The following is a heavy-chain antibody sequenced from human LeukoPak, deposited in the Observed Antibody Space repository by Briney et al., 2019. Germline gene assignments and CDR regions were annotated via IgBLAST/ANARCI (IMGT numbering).Heavy chain of an antibody. CDR2: IRYDGSNK. Sequence: PGGSLRLSCAASGFTFSSYGMHWVRQAPGKGLEWVAFIRYDGSNKYYADSVKGRFTISRDNSKNTLYLQMNSLRAEDTAVYYCAKSGYLYSSGWYPYYYYYMDVWGKGTTVTISS. D-gene: IGHD6-19*01. CDR3: AKSGYLYSSGWYPYYYYYMDV. J-gene: IGHJ6*03. CDR1: GFTFSSYG. V-gene: IGHV3-30*02.